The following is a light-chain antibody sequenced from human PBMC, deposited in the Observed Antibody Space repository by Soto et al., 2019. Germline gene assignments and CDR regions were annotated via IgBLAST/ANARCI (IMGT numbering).Light chain of an antibody. CDR3: QQSYSTPTWT. Sequence: IQITKSPSSLSSSVGDRVTITCRASQIISSYLNWYQQKPGKAPKLLIYAASSLQSGVPSRFSGSGSGTDFTLTISSLQPEDFATYYCQQSYSTPTWTFGQGT. J-gene: IGKJ1*01. CDR2: AAS. CDR1: QIISSY. V-gene: IGKV1-39*01.